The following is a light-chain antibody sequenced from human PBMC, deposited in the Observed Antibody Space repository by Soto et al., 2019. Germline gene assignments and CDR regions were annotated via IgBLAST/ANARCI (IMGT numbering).Light chain of an antibody. CDR1: QSVSSSY. V-gene: IGKV3-20*01. Sequence: PGERATLSCRTSQSVSSSYLAWYQQKPGQAPRLLIYGASSRATGIPDRFSGSGSGTDFTLTISRLEPEDFAVYYCQQYGSSPGTFGQGTKVDIK. CDR3: QQYGSSPGT. J-gene: IGKJ1*01. CDR2: GAS.